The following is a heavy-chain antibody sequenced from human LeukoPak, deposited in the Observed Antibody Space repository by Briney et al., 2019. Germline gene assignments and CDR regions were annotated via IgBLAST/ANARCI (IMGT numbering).Heavy chain of an antibody. V-gene: IGHV3-64*02. CDR2: ITNSGHDT. CDR3: ARVSVSGWFDY. D-gene: IGHD6-19*01. J-gene: IGHJ4*02. Sequence: PGGSLRLSCAASGFAFSGYAMHWVRQAPGKGLQYVSSITNSGHDTYYADSVKGRFTISRDNSKNILYLQMGSLKVEDLAVYYCARVSVSGWFDYWGQGALVTVSS. CDR1: GFAFSGYA.